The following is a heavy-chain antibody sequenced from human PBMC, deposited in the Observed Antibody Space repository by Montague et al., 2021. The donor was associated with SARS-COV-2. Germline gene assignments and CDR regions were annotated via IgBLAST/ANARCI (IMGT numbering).Heavy chain of an antibody. CDR2: ISGSGGST. J-gene: IGHJ5*02. CDR3: AKLGFIVVVPAEHNWFDP. CDR1: GFTFSSYA. D-gene: IGHD2-2*01. Sequence: SLRLSCAASGFTFSSYAMSWVRQAPGKGLEWVSAISGSGGSTYYADSVKGRFTISRDNSKNTLYLQMNSLRAEDTAVYYCAKLGFIVVVPAEHNWFDPWGQGTLVTVSS. V-gene: IGHV3-23*01.